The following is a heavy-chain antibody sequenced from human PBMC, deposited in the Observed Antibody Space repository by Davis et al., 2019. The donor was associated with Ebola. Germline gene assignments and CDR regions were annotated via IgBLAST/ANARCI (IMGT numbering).Heavy chain of an antibody. CDR3: ARGGYSSSWGYYYYGMDV. D-gene: IGHD6-13*01. CDR1: GGSIISSSYY. V-gene: IGHV4-39*07. CDR2: IYYSGST. J-gene: IGHJ6*04. Sequence: GSLRLSCTVSGGSIISSSYYWGWIRQPPGKGLEWIGSIYYSGSTYYNPSLKSRVTISVDTSNNQFSLKLSSVTAADTAVYYCARGGYSSSWGYYYYGMDVWGKGTTVTVSS.